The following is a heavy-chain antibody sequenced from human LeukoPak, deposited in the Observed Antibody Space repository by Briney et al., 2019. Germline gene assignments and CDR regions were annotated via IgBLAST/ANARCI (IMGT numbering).Heavy chain of an antibody. CDR2: INPNSGGT. CDR3: ARVSIGLGYYYYFDY. J-gene: IGHJ4*02. Sequence: GASVKVSCKASGYTFTGYYMHWVRQAPGQGLEWMGWINPNSGGTNYAQKFQGRVTMTRDTSISTAYMELSRLRSDDTAVYYCARVSIGLGYYYYFDYWGQGTLVTVSS. V-gene: IGHV1-2*02. D-gene: IGHD3-22*01. CDR1: GYTFTGYY.